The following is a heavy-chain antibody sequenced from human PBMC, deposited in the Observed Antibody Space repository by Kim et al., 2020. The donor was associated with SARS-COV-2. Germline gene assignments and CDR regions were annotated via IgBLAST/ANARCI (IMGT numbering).Heavy chain of an antibody. CDR3: ARKVAVTMVRGHPYYFDY. CDR1: GGSFSGYY. Sequence: GSLRLSCAVYGGSFSGYYWSWIRQPPGKGLEWIGEINHSGSTNYNPSLKSRVTISVDTSKNQFSLKLSSVTAADTAVYYCARKVAVTMVRGHPYYFDYWGQGTLVTVSS. J-gene: IGHJ4*02. V-gene: IGHV4-34*01. D-gene: IGHD3-10*01. CDR2: INHSGST.